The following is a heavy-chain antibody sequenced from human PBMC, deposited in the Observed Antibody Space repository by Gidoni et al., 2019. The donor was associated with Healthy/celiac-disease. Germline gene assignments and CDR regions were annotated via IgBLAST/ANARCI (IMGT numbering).Heavy chain of an antibody. CDR1: GFTFCSYA. Sequence: QVQLVESGGGVVQPGRSLRLSCAASGFTFCSYAMHWVRQAPGKGLEWVAVISYDGSNKYYADSVKGRFTISRDNSKNTLYLQMNSLRAEDTAVYYCARSAPSGSYYFDYWGQGTLVTVSS. D-gene: IGHD1-26*01. J-gene: IGHJ4*02. CDR2: ISYDGSNK. V-gene: IGHV3-30*04. CDR3: ARSAPSGSYYFDY.